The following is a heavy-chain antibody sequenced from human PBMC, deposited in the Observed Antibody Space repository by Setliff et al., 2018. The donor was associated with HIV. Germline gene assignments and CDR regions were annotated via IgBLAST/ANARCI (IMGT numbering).Heavy chain of an antibody. J-gene: IGHJ4*02. CDR3: ARVRGGAYCGGDCYWYFDY. CDR2: IDPDKGDT. V-gene: IGHV1-18*04. Sequence: ASVKVSCKASAYTFSDHYIHWVRQAPGQGLESMGWIDPDKGDTGYAQKLQGRVTMTTDTSTSTAYMELRSLRSDDTAVYYCARVRGGAYCGGDCYWYFDYWGQGTLVTVSS. CDR1: AYTFSDHY. D-gene: IGHD2-21*01.